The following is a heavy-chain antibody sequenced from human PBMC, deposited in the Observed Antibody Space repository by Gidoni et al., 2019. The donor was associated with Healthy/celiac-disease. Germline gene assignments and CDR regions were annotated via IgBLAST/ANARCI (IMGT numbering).Heavy chain of an antibody. V-gene: IGHV3-23*01. J-gene: IGHJ2*01. CDR2: ISGIGGST. D-gene: IGHD2-2*01. CDR1: GFTFSSYA. Sequence: EVQLLESGGGLVQPGGSLRLSCAASGFTFSSYAMSWVRQAPGKGLGWFSAISGIGGSTYYADSVKGRFTISRDNSKNTLYLQMNSLRAEDTAVYYCAKGDCSSTSCPVWYFDLWGRGTLVTVSS. CDR3: AKGDCSSTSCPVWYFDL.